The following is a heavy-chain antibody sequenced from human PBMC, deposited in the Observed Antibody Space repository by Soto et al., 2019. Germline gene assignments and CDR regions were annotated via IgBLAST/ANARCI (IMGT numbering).Heavy chain of an antibody. Sequence: SGPTLVNPTQTLTLTCTFSGFSLTTTGMRVSWIRQPPGKALEWLARIDWDDAKYYSPSLKTRLTISKDTSKNQVVLTMTNMDPVDTATYYCTRPRYYHDSSDYYYYGMDVWGQGTTVTVSS. J-gene: IGHJ6*02. CDR3: TRPRYYHDSSDYYYYGMDV. D-gene: IGHD3-22*01. CDR1: GFSLTTTGMR. CDR2: IDWDDAK. V-gene: IGHV2-70*04.